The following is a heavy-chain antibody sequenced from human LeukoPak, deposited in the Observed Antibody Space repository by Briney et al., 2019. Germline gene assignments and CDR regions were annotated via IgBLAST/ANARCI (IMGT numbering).Heavy chain of an antibody. D-gene: IGHD1-14*01. J-gene: IGHJ4*02. CDR2: IHNRGRT. V-gene: IGHV4-59*08. CDR3: ARHGTISSESYFDY. CDR1: GGPVSSYY. Sequence: SETLSLTCSVSGGPVSSYYWSWIRQSPGKGLEWIGYIHNRGRTNYNPSLKSRVTGFVDTSKNQVSLRLSSVTAADTAVYYCARHGTISSESYFDYWGQGALVTVSS.